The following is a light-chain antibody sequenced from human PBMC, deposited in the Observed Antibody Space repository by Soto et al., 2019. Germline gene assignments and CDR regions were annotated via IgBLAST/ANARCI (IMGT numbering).Light chain of an antibody. V-gene: IGLV2-14*01. J-gene: IGLJ3*02. CDR3: STYTTLTPGV. Sequence: QSALTQPASVSGSPGQSIAISCTGTNSDVGGYNYVSWYQHHPGKAPKLMIYEVSNRPSGVSNRFSGSKSGNTASLTISGLQAEDEADYYCSTYTTLTPGVFGGGTNVTVL. CDR1: NSDVGGYNY. CDR2: EVS.